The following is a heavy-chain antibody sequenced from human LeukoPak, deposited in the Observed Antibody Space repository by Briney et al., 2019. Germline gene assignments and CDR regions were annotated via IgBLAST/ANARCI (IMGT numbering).Heavy chain of an antibody. CDR2: IYYSGST. CDR1: GGSISSSSYY. V-gene: IGHV4-39*01. CDR3: ARLSYNWNTEY. J-gene: IGHJ4*02. D-gene: IGHD1/OR15-1a*01. Sequence: SETLSLTCTVSGGSISSSSYYWVWIRQPPGKGLEWIGSIYYSGSTYYSPSLNGRVTISVDTSKNQFSLKLTSVTAADTAAYYCARLSYNWNTEYWGQGTLVTVSS.